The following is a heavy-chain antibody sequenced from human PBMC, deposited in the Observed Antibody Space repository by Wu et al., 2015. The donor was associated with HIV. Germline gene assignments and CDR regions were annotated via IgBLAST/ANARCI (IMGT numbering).Heavy chain of an antibody. J-gene: IGHJ3*02. CDR2: IIPIFGTA. V-gene: IGHV1-69*13. D-gene: IGHD3-22*01. Sequence: QVQLVQSGAEVKKPGSSVKVSCKASGGTFSSHAIRWVRQAPGQGLEWMGRIIPIFGTANYAQKFQGRVTITADESTSTAYMELSSLRSEDTAVYYCARSYYDSSGSSGAFDIWGQGTMVTVSS. CDR1: GGTFSSHA. CDR3: ARSYYDSSGSSGAFDI.